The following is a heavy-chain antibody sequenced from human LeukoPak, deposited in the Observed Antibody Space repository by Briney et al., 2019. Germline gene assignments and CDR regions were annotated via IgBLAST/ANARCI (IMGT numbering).Heavy chain of an antibody. V-gene: IGHV1-24*01. CDR1: GYTLTELS. D-gene: IGHD4-17*01. CDR3: ATALGGDYVGDAFDI. Sequence: GASVKVSCKVSGYTLTELSMHGVREAPGKGLEWRGGFDPEDGETIYAQKFQGRVTMTEDTSTDTAYMELSSLRSEDTAVYYCATALGGDYVGDAFDIWGQGTMVTVSS. CDR2: FDPEDGET. J-gene: IGHJ3*02.